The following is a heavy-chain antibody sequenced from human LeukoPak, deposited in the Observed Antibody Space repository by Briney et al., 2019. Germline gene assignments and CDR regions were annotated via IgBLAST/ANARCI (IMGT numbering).Heavy chain of an antibody. CDR2: INSDGSDR. J-gene: IGHJ4*02. Sequence: GGSLRLSCAASGFTFSSNWMHWVHQTPGKGLVWVSRINSDGSDRSYADSVKGRFTISRDNAKNTLYLQMNSLRAEDTAVYYSANPAVAGSYIDYWGQGTLVTVSS. D-gene: IGHD6-19*01. CDR3: ANPAVAGSYIDY. CDR1: GFTFSSNW. V-gene: IGHV3-74*01.